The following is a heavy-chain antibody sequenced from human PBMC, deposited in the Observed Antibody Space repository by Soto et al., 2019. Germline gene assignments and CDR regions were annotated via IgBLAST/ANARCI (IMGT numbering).Heavy chain of an antibody. J-gene: IGHJ5*02. V-gene: IGHV2-70*01. CDR3: ARSSRTPAAHANWFDP. D-gene: IGHD2-2*01. CDR2: IDWDDDK. CDR1: GFSLSTSGMC. Sequence: SGPTLVNPTQTLTLTCTFSGFSLSTSGMCVSWIRQPPGKALEWLALIDWDDDKYYSTSLKTRLTISKDTSKNQVVLTMTNMDPVDTATYYCARSSRTPAAHANWFDPWGQGTLVTVSS.